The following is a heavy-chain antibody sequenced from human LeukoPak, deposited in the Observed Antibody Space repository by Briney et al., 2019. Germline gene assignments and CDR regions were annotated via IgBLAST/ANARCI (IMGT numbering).Heavy chain of an antibody. J-gene: IGHJ4*02. Sequence: PSETLSLTCTVSGGSISSSRYYWGWIRQPPGKGLERIGSIYYSGSTYYNPSLKSRVTISVDTSKNQFSLKLSSVTAADTAVYYCAKLQLGGGSCYLDYWGQGTLVTVSS. CDR3: AKLQLGGGSCYLDY. CDR1: GGSISSSRYY. D-gene: IGHD2-15*01. CDR2: IYYSGST. V-gene: IGHV4-39*01.